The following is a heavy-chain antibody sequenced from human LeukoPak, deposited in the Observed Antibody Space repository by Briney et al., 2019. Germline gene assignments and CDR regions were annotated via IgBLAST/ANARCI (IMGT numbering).Heavy chain of an antibody. CDR1: GFTVSSNY. Sequence: GGSLRLSCAASGFTVSSNYMSWVRQAPGKGLEWVSVIYSGGSTYYADSVKGRFTISRDNSKNTLYLQMNSLRAEDTAVYYCARAPPGYSSSWSFDYWGQGTLVTVSS. CDR2: IYSGGST. J-gene: IGHJ4*02. V-gene: IGHV3-66*01. D-gene: IGHD6-13*01. CDR3: ARAPPGYSSSWSFDY.